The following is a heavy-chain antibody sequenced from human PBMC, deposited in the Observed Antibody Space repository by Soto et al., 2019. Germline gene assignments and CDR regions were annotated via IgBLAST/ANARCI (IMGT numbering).Heavy chain of an antibody. CDR1: GFTFSSYS. D-gene: IGHD2-15*01. CDR2: ISNSSSYI. CDR3: ARVCGGSCYSFEYAFDI. V-gene: IGHV3-21*01. Sequence: EVQLVESGGGLVKPGGSLRLSCAASGFTFSSYSMNWVRQAPGKGLEWVSSISNSSSYIYYADSVKGRFTISRDNAKNSLYLQMNSLRAEDTAVYYCARVCGGSCYSFEYAFDIWGQGTMVTVSS. J-gene: IGHJ3*02.